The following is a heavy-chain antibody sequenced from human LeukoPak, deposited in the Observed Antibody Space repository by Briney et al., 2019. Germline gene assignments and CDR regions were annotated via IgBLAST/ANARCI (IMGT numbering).Heavy chain of an antibody. Sequence: SETLSLTCTVSGGSISSGSYYWSWIRQPAGKGLEWIGCIYTSGSTNYNPSLKSRVTISVDTSKNQFSLKLSSVTAADTAVYYCGSRIGYCSGGSCPRFDYWGQGTLVTVSS. D-gene: IGHD2-15*01. J-gene: IGHJ4*02. CDR2: IYTSGST. CDR3: GSRIGYCSGGSCPRFDY. CDR1: GGSISSGSYY. V-gene: IGHV4-61*02.